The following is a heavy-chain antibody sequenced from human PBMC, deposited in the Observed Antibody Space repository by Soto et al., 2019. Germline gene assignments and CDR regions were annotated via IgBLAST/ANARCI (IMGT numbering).Heavy chain of an antibody. D-gene: IGHD6-25*01. Sequence: SLRLSCTGSGFPSDDCAINLVRQAPGKGLEWVGRISNQSYQERREYGEAGKGSFTISRDTSNGIAYLQMNSVNIDVSAVDYCTGAESPDAASFSLYWGPGTLVTASS. CDR1: GFPSDDCA. CDR3: TGAESPDAASFSLY. CDR2: ISNQSYQERR. V-gene: IGHV3-49*04. J-gene: IGHJ4*02.